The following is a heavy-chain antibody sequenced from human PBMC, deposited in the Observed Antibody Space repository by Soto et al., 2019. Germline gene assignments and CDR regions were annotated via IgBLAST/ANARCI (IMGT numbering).Heavy chain of an antibody. J-gene: IGHJ4*02. CDR2: IFPGGIT. V-gene: IGHV3-53*01. CDR3: ARGFHYGTIDS. D-gene: IGHD3-10*01. CDR1: GFSVNSDY. Sequence: EVQLVESGGALIQPGGSLRLSCAASGFSVNSDYMSWVRQAPGKGLEWVSLIFPGGITYYADSVKGRFTISKDSSKNTLYLQMNNLRADDTAIFYCARGFHYGTIDSWGQGALVTVSS.